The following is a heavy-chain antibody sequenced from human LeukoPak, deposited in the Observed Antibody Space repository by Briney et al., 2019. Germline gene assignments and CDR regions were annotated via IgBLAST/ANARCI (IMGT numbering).Heavy chain of an antibody. J-gene: IGHJ6*02. Sequence: AGGSLRLSCAASGFTFSSYEMNWIRQAPGKGLEWVSYISSSGSTIYYADSVKGRFTISRDNAKNSPYLQMNSLRAEDTAVYYCARDAYYYDSSGYYYAPSVYGMDVWGQGTTVTVSS. CDR2: ISSSGSTI. D-gene: IGHD3-22*01. CDR1: GFTFSSYE. CDR3: ARDAYYYDSSGYYYAPSVYGMDV. V-gene: IGHV3-48*03.